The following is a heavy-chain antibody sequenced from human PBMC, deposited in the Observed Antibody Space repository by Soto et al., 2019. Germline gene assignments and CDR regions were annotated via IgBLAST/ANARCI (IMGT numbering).Heavy chain of an antibody. CDR2: LGFDGGGL. J-gene: IGHJ6*02. D-gene: IGHD1-26*01. Sequence: QSGGSLRLSCAASGSAFRSYGMHWVRQTPGKGLEWVAVLGFDGGGLYYADSVKGRFTISRDNSKNTLDLQMDRLRVEDTALYYCAREPVGPDYAMDVWGQGTMVTVSS. CDR3: AREPVGPDYAMDV. CDR1: GSAFRSYG. V-gene: IGHV3-33*01.